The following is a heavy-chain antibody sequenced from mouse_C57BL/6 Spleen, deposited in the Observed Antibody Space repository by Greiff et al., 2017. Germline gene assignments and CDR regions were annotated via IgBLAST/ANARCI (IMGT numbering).Heavy chain of an antibody. CDR2: ISSGSSTN. V-gene: IGHV5-17*01. D-gene: IGHD2-1*01. CDR1: GFTFSDYG. CDR3: ASIYYGHCPFAY. Sequence: DVMLVESGGGLVKPGGSLKLSCAASGFTFSDYGMHWVRQAPEKGLEWVAYISSGSSTNYYADTVKGRFTISRDNAKNTLFLQMTSLGSEDTAMYYCASIYYGHCPFAYWGQGTLVTVSA. J-gene: IGHJ3*01.